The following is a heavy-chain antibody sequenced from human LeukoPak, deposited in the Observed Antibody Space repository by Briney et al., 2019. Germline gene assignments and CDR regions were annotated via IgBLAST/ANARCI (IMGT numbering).Heavy chain of an antibody. D-gene: IGHD3-3*02. CDR3: ARAHVCELFWCGPLGSYYCMDV. CDR1: GGSFSGYY. V-gene: IGHV4-34*01. J-gene: IGHJ6*03. CDR2: INHIGST. Sequence: SETLSLTCAVDGGSFSGYYWSWIRQPPGKGLEWIGEINHIGSTNYNPSLKSRVTISVDTSKNQFSLKLSSVTAADTAVYYCARAHVCELFWCGPLGSYYCMDVWGKGTTVTVSS.